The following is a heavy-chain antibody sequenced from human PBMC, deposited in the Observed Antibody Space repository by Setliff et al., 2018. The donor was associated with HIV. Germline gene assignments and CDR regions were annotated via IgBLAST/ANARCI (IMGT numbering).Heavy chain of an antibody. CDR2: IDYSGRT. CDR1: GESSNDYY. D-gene: IGHD3-22*01. V-gene: IGHV4-34*10. Sequence: SETLSLTCAFYGESSNDYYWTWIRQPPGKGLEWIGSIDYSGRTDKKTSLKSRLRMSIDTSKNQFYVNLFSVASADTAIYYCARVVYDSGGFFTTAGPLYLDLWGRGTLVTVSS. J-gene: IGHJ2*01. CDR3: ARVVYDSGGFFTTAGPLYLDL.